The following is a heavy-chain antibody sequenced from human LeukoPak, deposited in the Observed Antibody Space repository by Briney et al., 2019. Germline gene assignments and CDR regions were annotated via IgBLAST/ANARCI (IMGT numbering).Heavy chain of an antibody. J-gene: IGHJ4*02. V-gene: IGHV4-34*01. CDR2: INHSGST. Sequence: SETLSLTCAVYGGSFSGYYWSWIRQPPGKGLEWIGEINHSGSTNYNPSLKSRVTISVDTSKNQFSLKLSSVTAADTAVYYCARGPSYRPFDYWGQGTLVTVSS. CDR1: GGSFSGYY. CDR3: ARGPSYRPFDY. D-gene: IGHD3-16*01.